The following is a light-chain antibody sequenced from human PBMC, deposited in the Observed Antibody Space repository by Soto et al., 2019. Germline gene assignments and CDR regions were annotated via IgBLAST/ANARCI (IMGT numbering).Light chain of an antibody. V-gene: IGKV2-28*01. Sequence: DIVMTQSPLSLPVTPGEPASISCRSSQSLLQTNRYNYLDWYLQKPGPSPQRLIYLSSSRASGVPDWFSGSGSGTDFTLKISRVEAEDVGVYCCMQALQSPWTFGQGTQVEIK. CDR1: QSLLQTNRYNY. CDR2: LSS. J-gene: IGKJ1*01. CDR3: MQALQSPWT.